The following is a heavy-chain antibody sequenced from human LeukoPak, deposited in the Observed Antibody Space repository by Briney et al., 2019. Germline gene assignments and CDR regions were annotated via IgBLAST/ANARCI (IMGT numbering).Heavy chain of an antibody. D-gene: IGHD3-22*01. CDR2: IYYSGST. Sequence: SETLSLTCTVSGGSISSYYWSWIRQPPGKGLEWIGSIYYSGSTYYNPSLKSRVTISVDTSKNQFSLKLSSVTAADTAVYYCAKGKDYYDSGGYYYTYAFDIWGQGTMVTVSS. V-gene: IGHV4-59*05. CDR3: AKGKDYYDSGGYYYTYAFDI. CDR1: GGSISSYY. J-gene: IGHJ3*02.